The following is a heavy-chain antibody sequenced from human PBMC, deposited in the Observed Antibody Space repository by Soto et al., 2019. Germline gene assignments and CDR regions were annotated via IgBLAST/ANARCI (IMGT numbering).Heavy chain of an antibody. D-gene: IGHD2-2*02. Sequence: SETLSLTCAVSGGSISSSNWWSWVRQPPGKGLEWIGEIYHSGSTNYNPSLESRVTISVDKSKNQFSLKLSSVTAADTAVYYCASKPTHTDAFDIWGQGTMVTVSS. CDR1: GGSISSSNW. V-gene: IGHV4-4*02. CDR3: ASKPTHTDAFDI. J-gene: IGHJ3*02. CDR2: IYHSGST.